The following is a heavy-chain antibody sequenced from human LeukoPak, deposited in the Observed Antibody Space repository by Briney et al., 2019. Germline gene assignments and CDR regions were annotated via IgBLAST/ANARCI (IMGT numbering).Heavy chain of an antibody. CDR1: GFSFSTYF. D-gene: IGHD6-19*01. J-gene: IGHJ6*02. CDR3: AKDRIAVTGNPHYYGMDV. Sequence: GGSLRLSCSASGFSFSTYFMHWVRQAPGKGLEHVSAISGNGGNTYYADSVKGRFTISRDNSKNTLSLQMNSLRAEDTAVYYCAKDRIAVTGNPHYYGMDVWGQGTTVTVSS. V-gene: IGHV3-64*04. CDR2: ISGNGGNT.